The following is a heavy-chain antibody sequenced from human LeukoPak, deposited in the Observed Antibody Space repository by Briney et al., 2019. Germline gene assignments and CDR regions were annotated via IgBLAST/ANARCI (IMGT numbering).Heavy chain of an antibody. Sequence: SETLSLTCIVSGGSITALYWSWIRQPPGKGLEWIAYIHYNESTYYNPSLKSRVTMSVDTSKNQFSLNLRSVTVADTAVYYCARTNLDRGVGYFRAFFQHWGQGTLVTVSS. V-gene: IGHV4-30-4*08. CDR3: ARTNLDRGVGYFRAFFQH. J-gene: IGHJ1*01. D-gene: IGHD2-8*02. CDR1: GGSITALY. CDR2: IHYNEST.